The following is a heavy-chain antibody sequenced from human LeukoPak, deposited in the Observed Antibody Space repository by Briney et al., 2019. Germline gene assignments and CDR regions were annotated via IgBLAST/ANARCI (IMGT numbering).Heavy chain of an antibody. J-gene: IGHJ4*02. Sequence: PGGSLLLPCAAAGFTFSSYAMSWVRPAPGKGLEWVSAISGSGGSTYYADSVKGRFTISRDNSKNTLYLQMNSLRAEDTAVYYCAKRTKQQLVSPCDYWGQGTLVTVSS. V-gene: IGHV3-23*01. D-gene: IGHD6-13*01. CDR2: ISGSGGST. CDR3: AKRTKQQLVSPCDY. CDR1: GFTFSSYA.